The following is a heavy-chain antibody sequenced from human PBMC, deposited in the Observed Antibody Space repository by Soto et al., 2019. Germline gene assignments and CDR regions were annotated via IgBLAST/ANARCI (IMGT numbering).Heavy chain of an antibody. Sequence: PGGTLRLSCAVPRESFSRYGISWARLGPGKGLERVSAISGSGGSTYYADSVKSRLTISRDNSKNTLYLQMNSLRAEDTAVEYCYKGGYYQYSMDVWGQGTTVTVS. D-gene: IGHD3-16*01. CDR2: ISGSGGST. CDR1: RESFSRYG. V-gene: IGHV3-23*01. CDR3: YKGGYYQYSMDV. J-gene: IGHJ6*02.